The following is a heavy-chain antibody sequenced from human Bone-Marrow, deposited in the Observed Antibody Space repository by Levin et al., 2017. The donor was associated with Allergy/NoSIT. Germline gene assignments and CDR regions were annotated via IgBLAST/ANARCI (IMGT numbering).Heavy chain of an antibody. Sequence: SETLSLTCTVSGGSISSGDYYWSWIRQPPGKGLEWIGYIYYSGSTYYNPSLKSRVTISVDTSKNQFSLKLSSVTAADTAVYYCARGQGIRYFDGPLFEAWGQGTLVTVSS. D-gene: IGHD3-9*01. V-gene: IGHV4-30-4*01. J-gene: IGHJ5*02. CDR1: GGSISSGDYY. CDR2: IYYSGST. CDR3: ARGQGIRYFDGPLFEA.